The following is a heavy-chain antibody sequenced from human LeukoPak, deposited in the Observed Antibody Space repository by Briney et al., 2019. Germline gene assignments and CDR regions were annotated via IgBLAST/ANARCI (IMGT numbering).Heavy chain of an antibody. J-gene: IGHJ6*03. D-gene: IGHD3-10*01. CDR3: ARDYYYGSGSQYYYYYYYMDV. Sequence: LSLTCAVSGGSISSSSYYWGWIRQAPGKGLEWVAVIWYDGSNKYYADSVKGRFTISRDNSKNTLYLQMNSLRAEDTAVYYCARDYYYGSGSQYYYYYYYMDVWGKGTTVTVSS. CDR1: GGSISSSSYY. CDR2: IWYDGSNK. V-gene: IGHV3-33*08.